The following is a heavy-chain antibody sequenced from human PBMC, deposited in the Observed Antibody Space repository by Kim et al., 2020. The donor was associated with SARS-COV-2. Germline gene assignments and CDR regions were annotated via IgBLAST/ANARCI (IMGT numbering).Heavy chain of an antibody. CDR2: INHSGST. V-gene: IGHV4-34*01. D-gene: IGHD3-3*01. Sequence: SETLSLTCAVYGGSFSGYYWSWIRQPPGKGLEWIGEINHSGSTNYNPSLKSRVTISVDTSKNQFSLKLSSVTAADTAVYYCARTPARRNRDFWSGYSRNDYYYYGMDVWGQGTTVTVSS. CDR1: GGSFSGYY. J-gene: IGHJ6*02. CDR3: ARTPARRNRDFWSGYSRNDYYYYGMDV.